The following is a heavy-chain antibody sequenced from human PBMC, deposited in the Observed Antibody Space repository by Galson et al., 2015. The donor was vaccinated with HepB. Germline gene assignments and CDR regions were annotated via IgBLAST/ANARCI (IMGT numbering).Heavy chain of an antibody. CDR3: AGGSATPYYMDA. D-gene: IGHD5-12*01. J-gene: IGHJ6*03. CDR1: GGSFSGYY. Sequence: LSLTCAVYGGSFSGYYWSWIRQPPGKGLEWIGEINHSGSTNYNPSLKSRVTISVDTSKNQFSLKLSSVTAADTAVYYCAGGSATPYYMDAWGKGTTVTVSS. CDR2: INHSGST. V-gene: IGHV4-34*01.